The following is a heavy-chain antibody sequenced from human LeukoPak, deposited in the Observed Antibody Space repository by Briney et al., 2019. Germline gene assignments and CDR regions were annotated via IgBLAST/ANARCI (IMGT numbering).Heavy chain of an antibody. J-gene: IGHJ3*02. CDR2: ITGSGGNS. CDR3: AKYGNGYYYDAFDM. CDR1: GFTFSRYA. D-gene: IGHD3-22*01. Sequence: PGGSLRLSCAASGFTFSRYALTWVRQAPGKGLEWVSSITGSGGNSYYAESVKGRFNISRDTSKNTLYLQMISLRAEDTAVYYCAKYGNGYYYDAFDMWGQGILVTVSS. V-gene: IGHV3-23*01.